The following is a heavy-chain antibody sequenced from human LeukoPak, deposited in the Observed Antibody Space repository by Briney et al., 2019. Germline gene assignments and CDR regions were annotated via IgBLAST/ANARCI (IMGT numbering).Heavy chain of an antibody. CDR1: GFTFSSYA. Sequence: PGGSLRLSCAASGFTFSSYAMSWVRQAPGKGLEWVSSISSSSSYIYYADSVKGRFTISRDNAKNSLYLQMNSLRAEDTAVYYCARDRDVEMATIFWFDPWGQGTLVTVSS. D-gene: IGHD5-24*01. CDR2: ISSSSSYI. CDR3: ARDRDVEMATIFWFDP. V-gene: IGHV3-21*01. J-gene: IGHJ5*02.